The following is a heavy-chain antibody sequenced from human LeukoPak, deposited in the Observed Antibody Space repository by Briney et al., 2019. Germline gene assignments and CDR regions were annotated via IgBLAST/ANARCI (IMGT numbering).Heavy chain of an antibody. D-gene: IGHD5-18*01. CDR2: ISGSGGST. CDR3: AKGQPLIIQLNPGDDAFDI. CDR1: GFTFSSYA. J-gene: IGHJ3*02. Sequence: PGGSLRLSCAASGFTFSSYAMSWVRRAPGKGGEWVSAISGSGGSTYYADSVKGRFTISRDNSKNTLYLQMNSMRAEDTAVYYCAKGQPLIIQLNPGDDAFDIWGQGTMVTVSS. V-gene: IGHV3-23*01.